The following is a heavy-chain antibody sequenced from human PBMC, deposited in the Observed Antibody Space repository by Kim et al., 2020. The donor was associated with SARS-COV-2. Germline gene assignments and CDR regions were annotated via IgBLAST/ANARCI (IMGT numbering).Heavy chain of an antibody. J-gene: IGHJ4*02. CDR1: GGSISSSNW. CDR2: IYHSGST. Sequence: SETLSLTCAVSGGSISSSNWWSWVRQPPGKGLEWIGEIYHSGSTNYNPSLKSRVTISVDKSKNQFSLKLSSVTAADMAVYYCARSGDYGDSLVYWGQGTLVTVSS. V-gene: IGHV4-4*02. D-gene: IGHD4-17*01. CDR3: ARSGDYGDSLVY.